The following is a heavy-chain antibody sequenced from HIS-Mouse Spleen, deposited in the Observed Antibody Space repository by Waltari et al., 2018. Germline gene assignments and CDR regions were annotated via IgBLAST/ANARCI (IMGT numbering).Heavy chain of an antibody. V-gene: IGHV3-9*01. J-gene: IGHJ4*02. CDR3: AKKDPLTGDFDY. D-gene: IGHD7-27*01. CDR2: ISWNSGSI. Sequence: EVQLVESGGGLVQPGRSLRLSCAASGFTFDAYAMHWVRQGPGKGLEWVSGISWNSGSIGYADSVKGRFTISRDNAKNSLYLQMNSLRAEDTALYYCAKKDPLTGDFDYWGQGTLVTVSS. CDR1: GFTFDAYA.